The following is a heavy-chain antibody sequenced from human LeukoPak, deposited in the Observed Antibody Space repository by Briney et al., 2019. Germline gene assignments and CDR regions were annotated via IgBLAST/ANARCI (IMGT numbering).Heavy chain of an antibody. CDR3: ARDATIAAAGTVDP. J-gene: IGHJ5*02. CDR1: GYTFTSYG. CDR2: ISAYNGNT. V-gene: IGHV1-18*01. D-gene: IGHD6-13*01. Sequence: ASVKVSCKASGYTFTSYGISWVRQAPGQGLEWMGWISAYNGNTNYAQKLQGRVTMTTDTSTSTAYMELRSLRSGDTAVYYCARDATIAAAGTVDPWGQGTLVTVSS.